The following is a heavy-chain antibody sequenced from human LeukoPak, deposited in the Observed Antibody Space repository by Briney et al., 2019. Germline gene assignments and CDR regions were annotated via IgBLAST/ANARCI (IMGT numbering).Heavy chain of an antibody. V-gene: IGHV1-2*02. CDR1: GYTFTGYY. CDR3: ARGYSLDYYYYYMDV. CDR2: INPNSGGT. Sequence: GASVKVSCKASGYTFTGYYMHWVRQAPGQGLEWMGWINPNSGGTNYAQKFQGRVTMTRDTSISTAYMELSRLRSDDTAVYYCARGYSLDYYYYYMDVWGKGTTVTVSS. D-gene: IGHD6-13*01. J-gene: IGHJ6*03.